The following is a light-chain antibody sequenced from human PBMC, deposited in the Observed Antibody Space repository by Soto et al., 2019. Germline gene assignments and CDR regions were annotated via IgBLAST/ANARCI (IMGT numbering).Light chain of an antibody. J-gene: IGKJ1*01. CDR2: GQS. CDR1: QCFXSY. V-gene: IGKV3-15*01. CDR3: QQYNNWPTWT. Sequence: IGMTQSPATLSVSPGESVTLSCRASQCFXSYFVWYQQKPGQAPKLLTXGQSTRATGIPARFIGSGSGKEFTLTNSSLQSEDFAVYYCQQYNNWPTWTFGQGTKVDI.